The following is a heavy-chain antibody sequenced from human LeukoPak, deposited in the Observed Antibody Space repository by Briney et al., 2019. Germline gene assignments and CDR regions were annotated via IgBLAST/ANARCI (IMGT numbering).Heavy chain of an antibody. J-gene: IGHJ4*02. CDR3: ARLVIP. V-gene: IGHV4-38-2*02. CDR2: VSHSGIT. CDR1: GFSISSDYY. Sequence: LETLSLTCTVSGFSISSDYYWGWIRQPPGKGLEWLGSVSHSGITYYNSSLNSRVTISVDTSKNQFSLTVNSVTAADTAAYYFARLVIPWGQGSLLTVSS. D-gene: IGHD2-21*01.